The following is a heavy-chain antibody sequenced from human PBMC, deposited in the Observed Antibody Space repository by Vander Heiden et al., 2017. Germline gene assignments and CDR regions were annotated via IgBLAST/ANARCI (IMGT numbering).Heavy chain of an antibody. D-gene: IGHD5-12*01. V-gene: IGHV3-23*01. CDR3: AKDLGYGGLRFDP. CDR1: GFTFSSYA. Sequence: EVQLLESGGGLVQPGGSLRLSCAASGFTFSSYAMGWVRQAPGKGLGWVSAISGSGGSTYYADSVKGRFTISRDNSKNTLYLQMNSLRAEDTAVYYCAKDLGYGGLRFDPWGQGTLVTVSS. CDR2: ISGSGGST. J-gene: IGHJ5*02.